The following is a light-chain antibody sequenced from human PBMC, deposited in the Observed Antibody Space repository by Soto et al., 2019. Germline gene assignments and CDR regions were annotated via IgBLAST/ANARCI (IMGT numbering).Light chain of an antibody. CDR2: ATS. J-gene: IGKJ4*01. Sequence: DIQMTQSPSSVSASVGDRVFITCRASQDISNWLAWYQQKPGKAPKLLIYATSRLQSGVPSRFSGSASGTDLTLTISSLQPEDFATYYCQQADSFPLTFGGGTKVEIK. CDR1: QDISNW. CDR3: QQADSFPLT. V-gene: IGKV1D-12*01.